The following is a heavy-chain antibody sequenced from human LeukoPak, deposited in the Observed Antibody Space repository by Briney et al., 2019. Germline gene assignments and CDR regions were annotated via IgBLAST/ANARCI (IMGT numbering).Heavy chain of an antibody. J-gene: IGHJ5*02. CDR2: IYYSGST. Sequence: PSETLSLTCTVSGGSISSSSYYWGWIRQPPGKGLEWIGSIYYSGSTYYNPSLKSRATISVDTSKNQFSLKLSSVTAADTAVYYCARYYYGSGRPGGEDNWFDPWGQGTLVTVSS. CDR1: GGSISSSSYY. CDR3: ARYYYGSGRPGGEDNWFDP. D-gene: IGHD3-10*01. V-gene: IGHV4-39*07.